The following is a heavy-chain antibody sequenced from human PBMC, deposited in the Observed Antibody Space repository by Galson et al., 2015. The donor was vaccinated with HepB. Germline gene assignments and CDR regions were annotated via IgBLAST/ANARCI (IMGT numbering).Heavy chain of an antibody. Sequence: SETLSLTCTVSGGSISSSSYYWRWIRQSPVRGLEWIANFNLIGRHYFHKSLRSRTSISADTSNNRISLNLNAVTAADTAIYYCARLVLRRAPLLYSGDPPLNYFNLWGQGTLVTVSS. CDR3: ARLVLRRAPLLYSGDPPLNYFNL. D-gene: IGHD4-17*01. V-gene: IGHV4-39*01. J-gene: IGHJ4*02. CDR2: FNLIGRH. CDR1: GGSISSSSYY.